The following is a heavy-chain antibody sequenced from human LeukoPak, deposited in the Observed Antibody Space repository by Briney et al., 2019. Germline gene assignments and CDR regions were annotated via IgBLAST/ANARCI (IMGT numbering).Heavy chain of an antibody. D-gene: IGHD1-26*01. CDR1: GFTFSSYS. Sequence: PGGSLRLSCAASGFTFSSYSMNWVRQAPGKGLEWVSSISSSSSYIYYADSVKGRFTISRDNAKNSLYLQMNSLRAEDTAVYYCARDPSRWELLNFDYWGQGTLVTVSS. CDR3: ARDPSRWELLNFDY. CDR2: ISSSSSYI. J-gene: IGHJ4*02. V-gene: IGHV3-21*01.